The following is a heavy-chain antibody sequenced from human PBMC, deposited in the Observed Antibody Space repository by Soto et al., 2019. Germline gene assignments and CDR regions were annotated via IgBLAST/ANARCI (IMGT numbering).Heavy chain of an antibody. J-gene: IGHJ6*02. D-gene: IGHD3-16*01. Sequence: GGSLRLSCTASGFTFSSYSMNWVRQAPGKGLEWVSYISSSSSTIYYADSVKGRFTISRDNAKNSLYLQMNSLRAEDTAVYYCARGENPQTDYYYGMDVWGQGTTVTVSS. CDR2: ISSSSSTI. CDR1: GFTFSSYS. CDR3: ARGENPQTDYYYGMDV. V-gene: IGHV3-48*04.